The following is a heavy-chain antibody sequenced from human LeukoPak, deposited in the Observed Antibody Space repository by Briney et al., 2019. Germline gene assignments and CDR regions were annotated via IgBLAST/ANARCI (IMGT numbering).Heavy chain of an antibody. V-gene: IGHV3-30-3*01. CDR1: GFTFSSYA. CDR3: ARDAGYSGYEPRHFDY. Sequence: GGSLRLSCAASGFTFSSYAIHWVRQAPGKGLEWVAVISHDGSNKYYADSVKGRFTISRDNSKNTLYLQMNSLRAEDTAVYYCARDAGYSGYEPRHFDYWGQGTLVTVSS. CDR2: ISHDGSNK. D-gene: IGHD5-12*01. J-gene: IGHJ4*02.